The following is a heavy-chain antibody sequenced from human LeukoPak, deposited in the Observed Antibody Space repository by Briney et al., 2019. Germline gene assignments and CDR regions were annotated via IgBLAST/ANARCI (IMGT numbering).Heavy chain of an antibody. CDR2: INPSGGST. J-gene: IGHJ4*02. CDR1: GYTFTSYY. Sequence: ASVKVSCKASGYTFTSYYMHWVRHAPRQGLEWMGIINPSGGSTSYARKFQGRVPMTRDTSTSKVYMELSSLRSEDTAVYYCAREAAAGNYFDYWGQGTLVTVSS. V-gene: IGHV1-46*01. D-gene: IGHD6-13*01. CDR3: AREAAAGNYFDY.